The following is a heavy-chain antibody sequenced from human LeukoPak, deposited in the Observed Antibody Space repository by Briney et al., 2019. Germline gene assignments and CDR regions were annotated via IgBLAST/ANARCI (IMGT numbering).Heavy chain of an antibody. J-gene: IGHJ4*02. V-gene: IGHV4-61*01. D-gene: IGHD3-3*01. CDR1: GGSISSSSYY. CDR2: IYYSGST. Sequence: SETLSLTCTVSGGSISSSSYYWSWIRQPPGKGLEWIGYIYYSGSTNYNPSLKSRVTISVDTSKNQFSLKLSSVTAADTAVYYCARSSDFWSGYFDYWGQGTLVTVSS. CDR3: ARSSDFWSGYFDY.